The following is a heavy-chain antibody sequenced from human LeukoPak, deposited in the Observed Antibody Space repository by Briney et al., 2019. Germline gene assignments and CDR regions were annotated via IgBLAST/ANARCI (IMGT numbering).Heavy chain of an antibody. V-gene: IGHV5-10-1*01. CDR2: IDPSDSYT. Sequence: GESLKISCKGSGYSFTSYWISWVRQMPGKGLEWMGRIDPSDSYTNYSPSFQGHVTISADKSISTAYLQWSSLKASDTAMYYCARHTIVVVPAAGTNGMDVWGQGTTVTVSS. D-gene: IGHD2-2*01. J-gene: IGHJ6*02. CDR1: GYSFTSYW. CDR3: ARHTIVVVPAAGTNGMDV.